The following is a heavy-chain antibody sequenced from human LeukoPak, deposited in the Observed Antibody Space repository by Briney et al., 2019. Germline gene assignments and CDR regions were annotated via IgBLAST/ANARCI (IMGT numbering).Heavy chain of an antibody. CDR3: ARLQNGSYLDF. J-gene: IGHJ4*02. V-gene: IGHV4-61*05. D-gene: IGHD1-26*01. CDR1: GGSISSSSYY. Sequence: PSETLSLTCTVSGGSISSSSYYWSWVRQPPGKGLEWIGYIYYSGSTNYNPSLKSRVSISVDTSKKQFSLKLTSVTAADTAVYYCARLQNGSYLDFWGQGTLVTVSS. CDR2: IYYSGST.